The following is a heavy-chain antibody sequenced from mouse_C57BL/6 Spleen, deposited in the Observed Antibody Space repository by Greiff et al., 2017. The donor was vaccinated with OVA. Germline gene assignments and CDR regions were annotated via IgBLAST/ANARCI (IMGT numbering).Heavy chain of an antibody. CDR3: VRGYSNLAWFAY. CDR1: GFSFNTYA. Sequence: EVQLVESGGGLVQPKGSLKLSCAASGFSFNTYAMNWVRQAPGKGLEWVARIRSKSNNYATYYADSVKDRFTISRDDSESMLYLQMNNLKTEDTAMYYCVRGYSNLAWFAYWGQGTLVTVSA. V-gene: IGHV10-1*01. D-gene: IGHD2-5*01. CDR2: IRSKSNNYAT. J-gene: IGHJ3*01.